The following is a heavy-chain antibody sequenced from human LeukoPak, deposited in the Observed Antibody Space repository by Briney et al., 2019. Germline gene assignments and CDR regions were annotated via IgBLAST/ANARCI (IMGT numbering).Heavy chain of an antibody. D-gene: IGHD5-12*01. J-gene: IGHJ4*02. CDR2: IYYSGST. CDR3: ASKRIVATIYDY. V-gene: IGHV4-39*01. CDR1: GGSISSSGYS. Sequence: SETLSLTCTVSGGSISSSGYSWGWIRQPPGKGLEWIGSIYYSGSTYYNPSLKSRVTISVDTSKNQFSLKLSSVTAADTAVYYCASKRIVATIYDYWGQGTLVTVSS.